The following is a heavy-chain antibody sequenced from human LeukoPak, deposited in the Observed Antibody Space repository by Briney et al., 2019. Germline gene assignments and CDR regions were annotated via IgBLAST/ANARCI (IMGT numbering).Heavy chain of an antibody. CDR1: GFTFSSYW. J-gene: IGHJ4*02. V-gene: IGHV3-7*01. D-gene: IGHD3-10*01. CDR3: ARDGPSMVRGQVLGFDY. CDR2: IKKGGREK. Sequence: GGSLRLSCAASGFTFSSYWMSWVRQAPGKGLEWVANIKKGGREKYNVDSVRGGSTISRDKAKTSLYLQMNSLRAEDTAVYCCARDGPSMVRGQVLGFDYWGQGTLVTVSS.